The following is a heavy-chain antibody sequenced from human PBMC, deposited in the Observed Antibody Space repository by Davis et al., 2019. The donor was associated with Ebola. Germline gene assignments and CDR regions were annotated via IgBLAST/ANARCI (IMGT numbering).Heavy chain of an antibody. D-gene: IGHD4-11*01. J-gene: IGHJ4*02. V-gene: IGHV3-23*01. CDR1: GFSFSTYV. CDR2: ISSGSDIT. CDR3: ARGERTVTTPLAY. Sequence: PGGSLRLSCTASGFSFSTYVMTWVRQAPEKGLEWVSAISSGSDITYYADSVKGRFTISRDNTKNTLYLQMYSLRAEDTAVYYCARGERTVTTPLAYWGQGALVTVSS.